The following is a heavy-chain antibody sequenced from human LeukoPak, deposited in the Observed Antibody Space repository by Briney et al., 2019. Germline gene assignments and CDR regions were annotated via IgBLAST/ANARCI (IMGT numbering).Heavy chain of an antibody. D-gene: IGHD3-22*01. Sequence: ASVKVSCKASGGTFSSYAISWVRQAPGQGLEWMGGIIPIFGTANYAQKFQGRVTITTDESTSTAYMELSSLRSEDTAVYYCAGSSQAGDSSGYYTSWGQGTLVTVSS. CDR3: AGSSQAGDSSGYYTS. CDR2: IIPIFGTA. CDR1: GGTFSSYA. J-gene: IGHJ5*02. V-gene: IGHV1-69*05.